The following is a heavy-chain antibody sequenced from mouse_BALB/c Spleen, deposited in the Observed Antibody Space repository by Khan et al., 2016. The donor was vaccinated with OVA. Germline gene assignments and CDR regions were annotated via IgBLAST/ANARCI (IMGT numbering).Heavy chain of an antibody. J-gene: IGHJ3*01. CDR2: IWTGGIT. V-gene: IGHV2-9*02. CDR1: GFSLSNYG. CDR3: ARSYDYDVGGFAY. D-gene: IGHD2-4*01. Sequence: VQLQESGPGLVAPSQSLSITCTVSGFSLSNYGIHWVRQPPGKGLEWLGVIWTGGITNYNSALMSRLIISKDNSKSQVFLKMNRLQTDDTAIYYSARSYDYDVGGFAYWGQGTLVTVSA.